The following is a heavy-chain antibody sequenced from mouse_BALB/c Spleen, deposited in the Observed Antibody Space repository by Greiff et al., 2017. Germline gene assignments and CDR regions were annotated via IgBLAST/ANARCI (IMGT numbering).Heavy chain of an antibody. CDR3: ARKGAYDGYSYAMDY. D-gene: IGHD2-3*01. J-gene: IGHJ4*01. CDR2: IWAGGST. V-gene: IGHV2-9*02. CDR1: GFSLTSYG. Sequence: VKLMESGPGLVAPSQSLSITCTVSGFSLTSYGVHWVRQPPGKGLEWLGVIWAGGSTNYNSALMSRLSISKDNSKSQVFLKMNSLQTDDTAMYYCARKGAYDGYSYAMDYWGQGTSVTVSS.